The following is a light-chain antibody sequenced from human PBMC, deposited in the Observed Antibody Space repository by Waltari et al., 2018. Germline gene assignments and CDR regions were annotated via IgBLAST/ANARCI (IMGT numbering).Light chain of an antibody. J-gene: IGLJ3*02. CDR2: EDS. V-gene: IGLV3-10*01. CDR3: YSTDSSTTHRV. CDR1: ALPTKS. Sequence: SYELTPPPSVSVSPGQTARITCSGDALPTKSVFWYQQKSGQAPVLVIYEDSKRPSGIPERFSGSSSGTMATLTISGAQVEDEADYYCYSTDSSTTHRVFGGGTKVTVL.